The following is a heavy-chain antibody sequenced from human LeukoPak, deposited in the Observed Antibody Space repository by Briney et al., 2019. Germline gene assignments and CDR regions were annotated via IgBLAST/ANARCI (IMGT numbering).Heavy chain of an antibody. D-gene: IGHD3-22*01. J-gene: IGHJ4*02. V-gene: IGHV3-23*01. CDR2: ISGSGGST. Sequence: PGGSLRLSCAASGFTFSSYAMSWVRQAPGKGLEWVSAISGSGGSTYYADSVKGRFTISRDNAKNSLYLQMNSLRAEDTAVYYCARDVHSSGYYRGCHDYWGQGTLVTVSS. CDR3: ARDVHSSGYYRGCHDY. CDR1: GFTFSSYA.